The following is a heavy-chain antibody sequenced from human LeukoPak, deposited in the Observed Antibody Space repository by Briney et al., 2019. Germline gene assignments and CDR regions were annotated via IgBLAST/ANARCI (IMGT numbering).Heavy chain of an antibody. J-gene: IGHJ3*02. CDR3: ARSYCSSTSCYLTAFDI. Sequence: SETLSLTCTVSGGSISSYYWSWIRQPPGKGLEWIGYIYYSGSTNYNPSLKSRVTISVDTSKNQFSLKLSSVTAADTAVYYCARSYCSSTSCYLTAFDIWGQGTMVTVSS. D-gene: IGHD2-2*01. CDR1: GGSISSYY. CDR2: IYYSGST. V-gene: IGHV4-59*01.